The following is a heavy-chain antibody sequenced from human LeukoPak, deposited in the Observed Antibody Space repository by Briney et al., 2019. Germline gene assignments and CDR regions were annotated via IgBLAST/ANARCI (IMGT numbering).Heavy chain of an antibody. J-gene: IGHJ5*02. D-gene: IGHD1-26*01. CDR2: IDPNDGGT. Sequence: VASVKVSCKASGYTFTGHFIQWVRQAPGQGPEWMGRIDPNDGGTNYAQEFRGRVTMTRDTSISTAYMKLSSLRSDDTAVYYCARGSDSGTPRWFDPWGQGTLVTV. V-gene: IGHV1-2*06. CDR1: GYTFTGHF. CDR3: ARGSDSGTPRWFDP.